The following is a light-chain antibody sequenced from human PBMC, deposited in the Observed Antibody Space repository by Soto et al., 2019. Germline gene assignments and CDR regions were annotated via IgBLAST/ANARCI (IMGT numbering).Light chain of an antibody. J-gene: IGKJ4*01. V-gene: IGKV1-12*01. CDR3: QQANSFPLT. Sequence: DIQMTQSPSTLSASVGDRVTITCRASQSLSGWLAWYQQRPGKAPKLLIYAASSLQSGVPSRFSGIGSGTDFTLTISSLQPEDFATYYCQQANSFPLTFGGGTKVDIK. CDR2: AAS. CDR1: QSLSGW.